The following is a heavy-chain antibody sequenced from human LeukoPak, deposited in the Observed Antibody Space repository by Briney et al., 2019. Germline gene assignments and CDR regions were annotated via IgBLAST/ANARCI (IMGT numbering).Heavy chain of an antibody. CDR3: AKYGNSGWVIDN. Sequence: SETPSLTCTVSGGSIGSDYWTWIRQPPGKGLEYIGYIYYTGGTNYNPSLKSRVTISVDTSKNQFSLKLSSVAAADTAVYFCAKYGNSGWVIDNWGQGTLVTVSS. J-gene: IGHJ4*02. V-gene: IGHV4-59*08. CDR2: IYYTGGT. D-gene: IGHD6-19*01. CDR1: GGSIGSDY.